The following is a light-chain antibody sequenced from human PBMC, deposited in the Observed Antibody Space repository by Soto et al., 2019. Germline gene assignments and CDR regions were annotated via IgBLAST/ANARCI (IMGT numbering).Light chain of an antibody. V-gene: IGKV3-15*01. J-gene: IGKJ4*01. CDR1: QSVRSN. CDR3: QQYNNWPPLT. CDR2: GAS. Sequence: EIVMTQSPATLSVSPGEGATLSCRASQSVRSNLAWYQQKPGQAPRLLIYGASTRATGIPARFSGSGSGTEFTLTISSLQSEDFAIYFCQQYNNWPPLTFGGGTKVEI.